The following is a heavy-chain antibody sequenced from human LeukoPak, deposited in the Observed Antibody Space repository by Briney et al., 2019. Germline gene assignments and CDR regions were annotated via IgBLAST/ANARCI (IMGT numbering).Heavy chain of an antibody. D-gene: IGHD3-10*01. CDR2: IYYSGSI. CDR1: GGSISSSSHY. V-gene: IGHV4-39*01. CDR3: ARPVRSYYGSGTYGVD. Sequence: SETLSLTCTVSGGSISSSSHYWGWVRQPPGKGLEWIGNIYYSGSIYYNPSVKSRVTISVDTSKNQFSLKLSSVTAADTAVYYCARPVRSYYGSGTYGVDWGQGTLVTVSS. J-gene: IGHJ4*02.